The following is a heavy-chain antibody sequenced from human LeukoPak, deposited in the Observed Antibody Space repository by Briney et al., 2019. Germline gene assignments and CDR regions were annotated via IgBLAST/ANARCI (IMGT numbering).Heavy chain of an antibody. V-gene: IGHV1-2*02. CDR3: ARSYTNRSCFNY. Sequence: ASVKVSCKASGHTFTGYYMHWVRQAPGQGLEWMGWINPNSGGTNYAQNFQGRVTMTRDTSISTAYMELSRLRSDDTAVYYCARSYTNRSCFNYWGQGTLVTVSS. CDR2: INPNSGGT. J-gene: IGHJ4*02. D-gene: IGHD2-15*01. CDR1: GHTFTGYY.